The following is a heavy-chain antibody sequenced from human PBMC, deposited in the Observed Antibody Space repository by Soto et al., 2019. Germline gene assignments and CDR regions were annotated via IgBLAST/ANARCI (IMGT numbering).Heavy chain of an antibody. V-gene: IGHV3-7*03. Sequence: GGSLRLSCVASGFTFSSYWMSWVRQAPGKGLEWVANIKQDGSEKYYVDSVKGRFTISRDNAKNSLYLQMNSLRAEDTAVYYCARGAARREDAFDIWGQGTMVTVSS. CDR2: IKQDGSEK. J-gene: IGHJ3*02. CDR3: ARGAARREDAFDI. CDR1: GFTFSSYW. D-gene: IGHD6-6*01.